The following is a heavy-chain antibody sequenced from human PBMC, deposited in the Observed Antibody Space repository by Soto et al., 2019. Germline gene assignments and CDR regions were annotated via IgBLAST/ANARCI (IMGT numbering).Heavy chain of an antibody. V-gene: IGHV3-7*01. CDR3: ARVIDSSGWYGNYYYYYMDV. J-gene: IGHJ6*03. CDR2: IKQDGSEK. CDR1: GFTFSSYG. D-gene: IGHD6-19*01. Sequence: GGSLRLSCAASGFTFSSYGMSWVRQAPGKGLEWVANIKQDGSEKYYVDSVKGRFTISRDNAKNSLYLQMNSLRAEDATVYYCARVIDSSGWYGNYYYYYMDVWGKGTTVTVSS.